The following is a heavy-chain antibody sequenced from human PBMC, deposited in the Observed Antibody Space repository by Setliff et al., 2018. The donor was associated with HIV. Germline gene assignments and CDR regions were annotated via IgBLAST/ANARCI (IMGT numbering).Heavy chain of an antibody. V-gene: IGHV1-69*10. J-gene: IGHJ6*03. CDR1: GGTFSSYA. CDR2: IIPILGIA. Sequence: GASVKVSCKASGGTFSSYAISWVRQAPGQGLEWMGGIIPILGIANYAQKFQGRVTITTDESTSTAYMELSSLRSEDTAVYYCAKNKWLPRDSFYYYMDVWGKGTTVTVSS. CDR3: AKNKWLPRDSFYYYMDV. D-gene: IGHD5-12*01.